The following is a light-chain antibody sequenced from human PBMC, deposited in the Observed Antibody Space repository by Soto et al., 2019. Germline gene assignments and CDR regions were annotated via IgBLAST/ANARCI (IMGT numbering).Light chain of an antibody. CDR3: CSPAGDNTYV. CDR2: EVT. Sequence: QSVGTQPTSASFSPGQSVTISCTGTSSDVGGYNYVSLYQQHPGKAPKLMIYEVTKRPSGVPDRFSGSKSGNTASLTVSGLQAEDEADYFCCSPAGDNTYVFGTGTKVTVL. V-gene: IGLV2-8*01. CDR1: SSDVGGYNY. J-gene: IGLJ1*01.